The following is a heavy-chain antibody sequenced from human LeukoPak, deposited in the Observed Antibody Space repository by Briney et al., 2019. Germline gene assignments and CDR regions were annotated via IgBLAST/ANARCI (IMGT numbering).Heavy chain of an antibody. CDR3: AREGGWNDLDY. V-gene: IGHV3-21*05. CDR2: ISSSGSLI. CDR1: EFTFSAFW. Sequence: PGESLRLSCAASEFTFSAFWMHWVRQAPGKGLEWVSYISSSGSLIHYADSVKGRFTFSRDNAKNSLYLQMNSLRGEDTAVYYCAREGGWNDLDYWGQGTLVTVSS. D-gene: IGHD1-1*01. J-gene: IGHJ4*02.